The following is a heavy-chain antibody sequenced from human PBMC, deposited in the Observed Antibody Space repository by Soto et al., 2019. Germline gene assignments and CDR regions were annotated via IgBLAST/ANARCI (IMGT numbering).Heavy chain of an antibody. CDR1: GGSFSGYY. CDR3: ARGGGITGTTERLCDY. J-gene: IGHJ4*02. V-gene: IGHV4-34*01. Sequence: SETRSLTCAVYGGSFSGYYWSWIRQPPGKGLEWIGEINHSGSTNYNPSLKSRVTISVDTSKNQFSLKLSSVTAADTAVYYCARGGGITGTTERLCDYWGQGTLVTVSS. D-gene: IGHD1-20*01. CDR2: INHSGST.